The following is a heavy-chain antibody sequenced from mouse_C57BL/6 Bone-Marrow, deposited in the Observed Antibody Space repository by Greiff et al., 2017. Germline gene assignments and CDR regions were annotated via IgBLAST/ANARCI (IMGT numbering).Heavy chain of an antibody. J-gene: IGHJ2*01. Sequence: VQLQQSGPELVKPGASVKISCKASGYSFTGYYMNWVKQSPEKSLEWIGEINPSTGGTTYNQKFQAKATLTVDKSSSTAYMQLKILTSEDSAVYYCARSRYYGSSYYFDYWGQGTTLTVSS. CDR1: GYSFTGYY. V-gene: IGHV1-42*01. D-gene: IGHD1-1*01. CDR3: ARSRYYGSSYYFDY. CDR2: INPSTGGT.